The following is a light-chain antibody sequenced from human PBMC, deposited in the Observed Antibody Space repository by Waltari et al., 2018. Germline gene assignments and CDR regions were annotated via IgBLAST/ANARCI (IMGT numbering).Light chain of an antibody. CDR2: DAS. CDR1: QSVSSSY. CDR3: QQYAALPRT. Sequence: VLTQSPATLSLSPGERATLFCRASQSVSSSYLAWYQQKPGQAPRLLIYDASRRATGLPERFSGSGSGTDFTLTISRLEPEDFAFYYCQQYAALPRTFGQGTRLEIK. V-gene: IGKV3D-20*01. J-gene: IGKJ2*01.